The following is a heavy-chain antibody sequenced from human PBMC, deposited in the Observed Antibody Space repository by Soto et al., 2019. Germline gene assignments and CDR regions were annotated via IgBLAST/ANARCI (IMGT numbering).Heavy chain of an antibody. CDR3: AGITIFGVVRNDPNWFDP. CDR2: IDPSDSYT. J-gene: IGHJ5*02. V-gene: IGHV5-10-1*01. CDR1: GYSFTSYW. D-gene: IGHD3-3*01. Sequence: PGESLKISCKGSGYSFTSYWISWVRQMPGKGLEWMGRIDPSDSYTNYSPSFQGHVTISADKSISTAYLQWSSLKASDTAMYYCAGITIFGVVRNDPNWFDPWGQGTLVTVSS.